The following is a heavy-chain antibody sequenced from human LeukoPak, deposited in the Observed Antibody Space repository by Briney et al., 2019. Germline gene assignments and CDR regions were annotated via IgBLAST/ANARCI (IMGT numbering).Heavy chain of an antibody. D-gene: IGHD3-22*01. CDR2: TYSGGST. CDR1: GFTVSSNY. J-gene: IGHJ4*02. V-gene: IGHV3-53*01. Sequence: GGSLRLSCAASGFTVSSNYMSWVRQAPGKGLEWVSVTYSGGSTYYADSVKGRFTISRDNSKNTLYLQMNSLRAEDTAVYYCASIYDSSGYYYYWGQGTLVTVS. CDR3: ASIYDSSGYYYY.